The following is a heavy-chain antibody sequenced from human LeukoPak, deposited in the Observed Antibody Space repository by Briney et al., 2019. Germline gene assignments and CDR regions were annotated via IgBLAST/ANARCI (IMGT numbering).Heavy chain of an antibody. V-gene: IGHV3-23*01. Sequence: NPGGFLRPSCAASGFTFSIYAMSWVRQAPGKGLEWVSGIVASDGSTYYADSVKGRFTISRDISKNTLYLQMSSLRAEDTAEYYCAKDSFTGYNYGKFHSWGQGTLVTVSS. D-gene: IGHD5-18*01. CDR1: GFTFSIYA. CDR3: AKDSFTGYNYGKFHS. J-gene: IGHJ4*02. CDR2: IVASDGST.